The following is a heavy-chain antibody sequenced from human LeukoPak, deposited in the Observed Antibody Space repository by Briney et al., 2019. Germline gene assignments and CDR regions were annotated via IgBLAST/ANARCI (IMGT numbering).Heavy chain of an antibody. D-gene: IGHD1-26*01. J-gene: IGHJ4*02. Sequence: ETLSLTCTVSGGSIRSSYYYWGWIRQPPGKGLEWVSVIYSGGSTYYADSVKGRFTISRDNSKNTLYLQMNSLRAEDTAVYYCVGLPGVGAYYFDYWGQGTLVTVSS. CDR3: VGLPGVGAYYFDY. CDR2: IYSGGST. CDR1: GGSIRSSYYY. V-gene: IGHV3-53*01.